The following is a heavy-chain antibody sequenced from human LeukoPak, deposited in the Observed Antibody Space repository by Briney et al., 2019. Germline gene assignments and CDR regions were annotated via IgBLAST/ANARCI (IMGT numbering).Heavy chain of an antibody. CDR2: ISWNSGSI. V-gene: IGHV3-9*01. Sequence: GGSLRLSCAASGFTFDDYAMHWVRQAPGKGLEWVSGISWNSGSIGYADSVKGRFTISRDNAKNSLYLQMNSLRAEDTALYYCAKDIFSYSNYYFDYWGQGTLVTVSS. CDR3: AKDIFSYSNYYFDY. D-gene: IGHD4-11*01. CDR1: GFTFDDYA. J-gene: IGHJ4*02.